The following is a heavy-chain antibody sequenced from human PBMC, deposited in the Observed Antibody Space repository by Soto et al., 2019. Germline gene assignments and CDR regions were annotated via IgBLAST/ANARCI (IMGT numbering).Heavy chain of an antibody. V-gene: IGHV1-2*02. Sequence: ASVKVSCKASGYTFTGYYMHWVRQAPGQGLEWMGWINPNSGGTNYAQKFQGRVTMTRDTSISTAYMELSRLRSDDTAVYYCARPHGVAARRNWFDPWGQGTLVTVSS. CDR2: INPNSGGT. CDR1: GYTFTGYY. J-gene: IGHJ5*02. D-gene: IGHD6-6*01. CDR3: ARPHGVAARRNWFDP.